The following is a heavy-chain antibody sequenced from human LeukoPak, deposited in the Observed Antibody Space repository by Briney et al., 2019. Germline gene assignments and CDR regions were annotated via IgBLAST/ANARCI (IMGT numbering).Heavy chain of an antibody. Sequence: ASVKVSCKASGYTFTSYYTHWVRQAPGQGLEWMGIINPSGGSTSYAQKFQGRVTMTRDMSTSTVYVELSSLRSEDTAVYYCARCIVVVPAGGLDPWGQGTLVTVSS. V-gene: IGHV1-46*01. CDR2: INPSGGST. D-gene: IGHD2-2*01. J-gene: IGHJ5*02. CDR3: ARCIVVVPAGGLDP. CDR1: GYTFTSYY.